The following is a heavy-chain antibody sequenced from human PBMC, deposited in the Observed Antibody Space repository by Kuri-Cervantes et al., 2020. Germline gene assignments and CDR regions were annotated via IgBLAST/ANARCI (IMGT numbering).Heavy chain of an antibody. CDR2: ISYDGSNK. J-gene: IGHJ4*02. D-gene: IGHD5-18*01. Sequence: GESLKISCAASGFTFSSYAMHWVRQAPGKGLEWVAVISYDGSNKYYADSVKGRFTISRDNSKNTLYLQMNSLRAEDTAVYYCARLSLHVDTAMIDYWGQGTLVTVSS. CDR3: ARLSLHVDTAMIDY. CDR1: GFTFSSYA. V-gene: IGHV3-30-3*01.